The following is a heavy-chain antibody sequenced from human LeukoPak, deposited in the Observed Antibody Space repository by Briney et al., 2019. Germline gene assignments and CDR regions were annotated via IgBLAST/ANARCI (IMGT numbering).Heavy chain of an antibody. V-gene: IGHV3-30*04. J-gene: IGHJ6*03. CDR2: ISYDGSNK. CDR1: GFTFSSYA. CDR3: AKNGDRGACCSGGTCYPYYYYYMDV. Sequence: GRSLRLSCAASGFTFSSYAMHWVRQAPGKGLEWVAVISYDGSNKYYADSVKGRFTISRDNSKNTLFLQMNSLRAEDTAVYYCAKNGDRGACCSGGTCYPYYYYYMDVWGKGTTVIISS. D-gene: IGHD2-15*01.